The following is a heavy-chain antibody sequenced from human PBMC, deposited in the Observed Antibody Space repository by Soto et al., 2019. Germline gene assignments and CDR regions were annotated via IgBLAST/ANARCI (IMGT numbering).Heavy chain of an antibody. CDR2: ISYDGSNK. CDR1: GFTFSNYA. CDR3: VREDTGSFDY. V-gene: IGHV3-30-3*01. J-gene: IGHJ4*02. D-gene: IGHD2-8*02. Sequence: QVQLVESGGGVVQPGRSLRLSCAASGFTFSNYAIHWVRQAPGKGLEWVAVISYDGSNKYYADSVKGRFTISRDNSKNTLSLQMNSLRAEDTAVYYCVREDTGSFDYWGQGTLVTVSS.